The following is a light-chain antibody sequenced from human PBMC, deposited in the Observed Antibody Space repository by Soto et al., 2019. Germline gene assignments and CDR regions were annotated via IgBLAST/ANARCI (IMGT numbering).Light chain of an antibody. V-gene: IGLV2-18*02. CDR2: DVN. Sequence: QSALTQPPSVSGSPVQSFAISCTGTNSDVGYSNGVSWYHQPPGTAPKLMIYDVNNRPSGVPDRFSGSKSGNTASLTISGLQAEDEGDYYCSSYTSSSTYVFGTGTDVTVL. CDR1: NSDVGYSNG. CDR3: SSYTSSSTYV. J-gene: IGLJ1*01.